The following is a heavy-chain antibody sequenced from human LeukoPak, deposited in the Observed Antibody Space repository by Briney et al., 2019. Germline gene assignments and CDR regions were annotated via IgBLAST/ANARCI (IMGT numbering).Heavy chain of an antibody. V-gene: IGHV4-34*01. D-gene: IGHD3-10*01. CDR3: ARGRSELLWFGELFAYFDY. J-gene: IGHJ4*02. CDR1: GGSFSGYY. CDR2: INHSGST. Sequence: SETLSLTCAVYGGSFSGYYWSWIRQPPGKGLEWIGEINHSGSTNYNPSLKSRVTISVDTSKNQFSLKLSFVTAADTAVYYCARGRSELLWFGELFAYFDYWGQGTLVTVSS.